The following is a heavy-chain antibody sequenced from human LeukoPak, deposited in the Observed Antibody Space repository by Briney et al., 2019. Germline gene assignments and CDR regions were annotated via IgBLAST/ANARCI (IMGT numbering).Heavy chain of an antibody. CDR3: ARRYCSSTSCYSPFDY. D-gene: IGHD2-2*02. CDR1: GYTFTGYY. J-gene: IGHJ4*02. V-gene: IGHV1-2*02. CDR2: INPNSGGT. Sequence: ASVKVSCKASGYTFTGYYMHWVRQAPGQGLEWMGWINPNSGGTNYAQKFQGRVTMTRDTSVSTAYMELSRLRSDDTAVYYCARRYCSSTSCYSPFDYWGQGTLVTVSS.